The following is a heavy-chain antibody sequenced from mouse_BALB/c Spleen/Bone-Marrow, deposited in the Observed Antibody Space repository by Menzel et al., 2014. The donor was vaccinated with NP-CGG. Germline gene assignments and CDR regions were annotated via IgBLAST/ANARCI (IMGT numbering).Heavy chain of an antibody. D-gene: IGHD2-4*01. Sequence: EVKLMESGPELEKPGASVKISCKASGYSFTGYNMNWVKQSNGKSLEWIGNIDPYYGGASYNQKFKGKATLTVDKSSSTVYMQLKGLTSEDSAVYYCARSGDYDIYYAMDYWGQGTSVTVSS. CDR3: ARSGDYDIYYAMDY. J-gene: IGHJ4*01. CDR2: IDPYYGGA. V-gene: IGHV1-39*01. CDR1: GYSFTGYN.